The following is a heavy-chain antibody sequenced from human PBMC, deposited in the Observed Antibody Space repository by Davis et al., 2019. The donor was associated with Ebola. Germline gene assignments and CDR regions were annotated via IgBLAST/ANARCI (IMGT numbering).Heavy chain of an antibody. V-gene: IGHV1-2*04. CDR3: AIEYTSSSVGYFFDY. Sequence: AASVKVSCKASGYTFTDYYVHWARQAPGQGPEWMGRINPKTGDTNYAQKFQGWVTMTRDTSISTAYMELSRLRSDDTAMYYCAIEYTSSSVGYFFDYWGQGTLVTVSS. D-gene: IGHD6-6*01. CDR2: INPKTGDT. J-gene: IGHJ4*02. CDR1: GYTFTDYY.